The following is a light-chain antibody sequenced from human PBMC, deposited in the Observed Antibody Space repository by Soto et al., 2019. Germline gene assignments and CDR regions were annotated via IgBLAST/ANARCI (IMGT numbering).Light chain of an antibody. V-gene: IGKV1-6*01. CDR2: AAS. J-gene: IGKJ1*01. CDR3: LHDYNYPRT. Sequence: AIQMTQSPSSLSASAGDRVTMTCRASQGINTELAWYQQKPGKAPKLLIYAASNLHSGVTSRFSGSGSGTDFALTISSLQPEDFATYFCLHDYNYPRTFGQGTKVE. CDR1: QGINTE.